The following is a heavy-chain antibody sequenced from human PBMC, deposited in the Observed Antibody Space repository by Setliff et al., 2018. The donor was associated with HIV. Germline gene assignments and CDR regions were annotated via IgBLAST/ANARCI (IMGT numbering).Heavy chain of an antibody. D-gene: IGHD5-12*01. V-gene: IGHV3-21*01. CDR3: ARDSSTKEMATIWVNFDY. CDR1: GFTFSSYS. Sequence: NPGGSLRLSCAASGFTFSSYSMNWVRQAPGKGLEWVSSISSSSSYIYYADSVKGRFTISRDNAKNSLYLQMNSLRAEDTAVYYCARDSSTKEMATIWVNFDYWGQGTLVTVSS. CDR2: ISSSSSYI. J-gene: IGHJ4*02.